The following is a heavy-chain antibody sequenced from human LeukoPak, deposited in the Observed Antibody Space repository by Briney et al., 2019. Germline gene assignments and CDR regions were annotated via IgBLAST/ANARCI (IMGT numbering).Heavy chain of an antibody. Sequence: APVKVSCKASGYTFTGYYMHWVRQAPGQGLEWMGWINPNSGGTNYAQKFQGRVTMTRDTSISTAYMELSRLRSDDTAVYYCASGAYYYDSSGGGRYYYGMDVWGQGTTVTVSS. D-gene: IGHD3-22*01. J-gene: IGHJ6*02. V-gene: IGHV1-2*02. CDR1: GYTFTGYY. CDR2: INPNSGGT. CDR3: ASGAYYYDSSGGGRYYYGMDV.